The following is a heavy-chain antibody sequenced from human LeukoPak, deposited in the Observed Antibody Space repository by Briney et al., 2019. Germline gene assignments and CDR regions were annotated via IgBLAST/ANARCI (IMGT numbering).Heavy chain of an antibody. Sequence: GGSLRLSCAASGFTFRSYAMHWVRQAPGKGLEWEAAISYDGSNKKYADSVKGRFTISRDNSKNTLYLQMNSLRAEDTAVYYCAKEVHYDYVWGSPLLSYWGQGTLVSVSS. J-gene: IGHJ4*02. D-gene: IGHD3-16*01. CDR2: ISYDGSNK. CDR3: AKEVHYDYVWGSPLLSY. V-gene: IGHV3-30*04. CDR1: GFTFRSYA.